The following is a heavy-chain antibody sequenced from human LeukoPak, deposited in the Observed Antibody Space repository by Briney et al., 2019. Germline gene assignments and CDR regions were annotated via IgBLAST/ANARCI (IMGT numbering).Heavy chain of an antibody. Sequence: SETLSLTCTVSGGSISNYYWSWIRQPPGKGLEWIGYIYYTGSTNYNPSLKTRVTISLDTSKNQFSLKLSSVTAADTAVYYCARGAYCSGVSCYSVLGSPPFDYWGQGTLVTVSS. D-gene: IGHD2-15*01. CDR1: GGSISNYY. V-gene: IGHV4-59*01. J-gene: IGHJ4*02. CDR3: ARGAYCSGVSCYSVLGSPPFDY. CDR2: IYYTGST.